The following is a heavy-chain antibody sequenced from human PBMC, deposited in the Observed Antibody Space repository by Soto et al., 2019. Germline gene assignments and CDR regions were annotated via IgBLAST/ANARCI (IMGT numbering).Heavy chain of an antibody. CDR2: LYWDDDK. V-gene: IGHV2-5*02. J-gene: IGHJ3*02. Sequence: QITLKESGPTLVKPTQTLTLTCTFSGFSLSTSGVGVGWIRQPPGKALDWLALLYWDDDKRYSRSLKSRLTITKDTSKNQVVLTWTNIYLVDTVKIYRARLIWLVDLLTHDTCDIWGQGTMVTDS. D-gene: IGHD3-10*01. CDR3: ARLIWLVDLLTHDTCDI. CDR1: GFSLSTSGVG.